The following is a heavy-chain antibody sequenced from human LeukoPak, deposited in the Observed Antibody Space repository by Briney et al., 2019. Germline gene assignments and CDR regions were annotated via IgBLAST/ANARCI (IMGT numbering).Heavy chain of an antibody. J-gene: IGHJ4*02. CDR2: ITGSTRST. D-gene: IGHD1-26*01. V-gene: IGHV3-23*01. Sequence: GGSLRLSCAASGFPFSSYGMSWVRQAPGKELEWVSGITGSTRSTYYADSVKGRFTISRDNSKNTLYLQMNSLRAEDTAVYYCAKEYTGSFSPFPSYFDYWGQGTLVTVSS. CDR1: GFPFSSYG. CDR3: AKEYTGSFSPFPSYFDY.